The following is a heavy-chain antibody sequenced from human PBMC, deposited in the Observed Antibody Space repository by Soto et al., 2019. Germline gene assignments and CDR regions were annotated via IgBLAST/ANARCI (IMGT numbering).Heavy chain of an antibody. CDR2: IGGSGGNT. V-gene: IGHV3-23*01. D-gene: IGHD4-4*01. CDR3: ARVASDYIISLDN. J-gene: IGHJ4*02. Sequence: EVQLLESGGGIVQPGGSLRLSCAASGFIFNAYAMSWVLQAPGKGLEWVSAIGGSGGNTYYAASVKGRFTISRDNSRDSVDLQMNCLRAEDTAVYYCARVASDYIISLDNWGQGILVTVSS. CDR1: GFIFNAYA.